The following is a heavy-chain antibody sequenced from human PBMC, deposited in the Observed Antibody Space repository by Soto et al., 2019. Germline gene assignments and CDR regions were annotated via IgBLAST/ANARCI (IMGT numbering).Heavy chain of an antibody. CDR2: IDPSDSYT. CDR3: ARRRSYYDSSGYPLAP. CDR1: GYSFTSYW. V-gene: IGHV5-10-1*01. J-gene: IGHJ5*02. D-gene: IGHD3-22*01. Sequence: GESLKISCKGSGYSFTSYWISWVRQMLGKGLEWMGRIDPSDSYTNYSPSFQGHVTISADKSISTAYLQWSSLKAPDTAMYYCARRRSYYDSSGYPLAPWGQGTLVTVSS.